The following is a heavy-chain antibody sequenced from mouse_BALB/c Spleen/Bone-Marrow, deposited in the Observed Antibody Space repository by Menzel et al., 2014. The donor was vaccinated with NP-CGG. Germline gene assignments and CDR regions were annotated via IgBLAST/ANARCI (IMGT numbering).Heavy chain of an antibody. D-gene: IGHD2-10*02. CDR1: GYPFSSYW. J-gene: IGHJ2*01. V-gene: IGHV1-80*01. Sequence: VQLQQSGAELVRPGSSVKVSCKASGYPFSSYWMNWVKQRPGQGLEWIGQICPGDGETNYNGKFKGNATLTADKSSSTAYMQLISLTSEDSAVYFCARKYGDYWGQGTTLTVSS. CDR3: ARKYGDY. CDR2: ICPGDGET.